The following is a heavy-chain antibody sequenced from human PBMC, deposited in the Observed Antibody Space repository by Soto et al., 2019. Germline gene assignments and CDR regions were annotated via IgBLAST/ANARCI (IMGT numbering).Heavy chain of an antibody. J-gene: IGHJ6*02. CDR2: ISGSGGST. CDR3: AKAPLKGYDILTGYSNVHYSGLAV. Sequence: PGKGREGVSAISGSGGSTYYADAVKGRLTISRDNSTPTLYLQMNSLRAEDPAVYYCAKAPLKGYDILTGYSNVHYSGLAVWGPGTTVTVSS. D-gene: IGHD3-9*01. V-gene: IGHV3-23*01.